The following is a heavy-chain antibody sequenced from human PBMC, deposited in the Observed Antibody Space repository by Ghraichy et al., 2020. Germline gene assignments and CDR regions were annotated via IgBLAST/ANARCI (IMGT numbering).Heavy chain of an antibody. V-gene: IGHV3-23*01. CDR2: ISGSGGSA. CDR1: GFTFSNYG. Sequence: GGSLRLSCAASGFTFSNYGMSWVRQAPGKGLEWVSVISGSGGSAYYADSVKGRFTISRDNSKNTLYLQMNRLRAEDTAVYYCAKRDRTEWYNFDHWGQGTLVTVSS. D-gene: IGHD3-3*01. CDR3: AKRDRTEWYNFDH. J-gene: IGHJ4*02.